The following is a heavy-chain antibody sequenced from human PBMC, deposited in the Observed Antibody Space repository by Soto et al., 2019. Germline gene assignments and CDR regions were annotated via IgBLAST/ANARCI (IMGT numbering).Heavy chain of an antibody. CDR3: ARARGYCSGGSCPVGYYYYGMDV. J-gene: IGHJ6*02. CDR1: GGSISSYY. D-gene: IGHD2-15*01. CDR2: IYYSGST. V-gene: IGHV4-59*01. Sequence: PSETLSLTCTVSGGSISSYYWSLIRQPPGKGLEWIGYIYYSGSTNYNPSLKSRVTISVDTSKNQFSLKLSSVTAADTAVYYCARARGYCSGGSCPVGYYYYGMDVWGQGTTVTVSS.